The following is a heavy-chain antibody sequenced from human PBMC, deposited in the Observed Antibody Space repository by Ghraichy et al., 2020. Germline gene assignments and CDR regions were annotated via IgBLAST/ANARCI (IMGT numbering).Heavy chain of an antibody. V-gene: IGHV3-53*01. CDR3: ARETLHGYNPKGEIGFDY. CDR1: GFTVSSNY. D-gene: IGHD5-24*01. CDR2: IYSGGST. Sequence: GGSLRLSCAASGFTVSSNYMSWVRQAPGKGLEWVSVIYSGGSTYYADSVKGRFTISRDNSKNTLYLQMNSLRAEDTAVYYCARETLHGYNPKGEIGFDYWGQGTLVTVSS. J-gene: IGHJ4*02.